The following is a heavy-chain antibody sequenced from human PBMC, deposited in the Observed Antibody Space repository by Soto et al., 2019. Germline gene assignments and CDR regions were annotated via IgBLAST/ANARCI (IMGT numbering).Heavy chain of an antibody. J-gene: IGHJ5*02. Sequence: SETLSLTCTVSGGSISSSSYYWGWIRQPPGKGLEWIGSIYDSGSTYYNPSLKSRVTISVDTSKNQFSLKLSSVTAADTAVYYCARDSNSQNWFDPWGQGTLVTVSS. CDR1: GGSISSSSYY. D-gene: IGHD6-13*01. CDR3: ARDSNSQNWFDP. CDR2: IYDSGST. V-gene: IGHV4-39*07.